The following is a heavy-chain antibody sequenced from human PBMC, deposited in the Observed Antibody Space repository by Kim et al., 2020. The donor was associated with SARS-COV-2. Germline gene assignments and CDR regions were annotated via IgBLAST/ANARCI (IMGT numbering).Heavy chain of an antibody. D-gene: IGHD2-2*01. CDR3: ASSTPDIVVVPAAIVGGDY. J-gene: IGHJ4*02. V-gene: IGHV3-23*01. Sequence: GRFTISRDNSKNTLYLQMNSLRAEDTAVYYCASSTPDIVVVPAAIVGGDYWGQGTLVTVSS.